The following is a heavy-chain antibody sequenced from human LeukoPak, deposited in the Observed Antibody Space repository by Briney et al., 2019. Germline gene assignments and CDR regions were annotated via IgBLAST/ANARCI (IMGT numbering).Heavy chain of an antibody. Sequence: SETLSLTCTVSGGSISSYYWSWIRQPAGKGLEWIGRIYTSGSTNYNPSLKSRVTISLDRSNNQFSLILDSVTAADTAVYYCARFEAGIVVVPVRQPRAPPPRYFDFWGQGILVTVSS. CDR2: IYTSGST. CDR3: ARFEAGIVVVPVRQPRAPPPRYFDF. CDR1: GGSISSYY. D-gene: IGHD2-2*01. J-gene: IGHJ4*02. V-gene: IGHV4-4*07.